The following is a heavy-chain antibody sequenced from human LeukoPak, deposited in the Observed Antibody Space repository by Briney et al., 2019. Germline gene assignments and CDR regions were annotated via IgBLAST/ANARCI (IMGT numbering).Heavy chain of an antibody. CDR3: ARGAQDYYGSGSYLY. CDR2: IWYEGSNK. D-gene: IGHD3-10*01. CDR1: GFTFSSYG. V-gene: IGHV3-33*01. Sequence: PGGSLRLSCAASGFTFSSYGMHWVRQAPGKGLEWVAVIWYEGSNKYYADSVKGRFTISRDNSKNALYLQMNSLRAEDTAVYYCARGAQDYYGSGSYLYWGQGTLVTVSS. J-gene: IGHJ4*02.